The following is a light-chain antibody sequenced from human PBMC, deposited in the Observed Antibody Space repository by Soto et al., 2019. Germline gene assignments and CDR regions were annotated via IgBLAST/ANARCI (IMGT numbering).Light chain of an antibody. Sequence: QSALTQPPSASGSPGQSVTISCTGTSSDVGGYNRVSWYQQHPGKAPKLIIYEVTKRPSGVPDRFSGSKSGNTASLTVSGLQTEDEADYYCTSFADTNNFMVFGGGTKLTVL. CDR2: EVT. J-gene: IGLJ2*01. V-gene: IGLV2-8*01. CDR1: SSDVGGYNR. CDR3: TSFADTNNFMV.